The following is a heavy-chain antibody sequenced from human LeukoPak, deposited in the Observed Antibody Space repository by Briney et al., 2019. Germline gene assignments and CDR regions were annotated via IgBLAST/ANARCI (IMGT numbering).Heavy chain of an antibody. J-gene: IGHJ4*02. V-gene: IGHV1-2*02. CDR1: GYTFTDYH. Sequence: ASVKVSCKASGYTFTDYHIHWVRQAPGQGPEWMGWIHPNIGGRNYAQKFEGRVTMSRDTSISTVYMELSSLRSDDTAMYYCARLTGGSEPNWGQGTLVTVSA. D-gene: IGHD1-14*01. CDR3: ARLTGGSEPN. CDR2: IHPNIGGR.